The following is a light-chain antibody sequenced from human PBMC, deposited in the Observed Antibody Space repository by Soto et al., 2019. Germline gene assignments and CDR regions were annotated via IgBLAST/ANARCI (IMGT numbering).Light chain of an antibody. V-gene: IGKV3-11*01. Sequence: EIVLTQSPATLSLSPGERATLSCRASQSISSYLGWYQQKPGQAPRLLIYDASNSSTGIPARFSGSGSGTACTLSISSLGPEDFAVYYCQHRSSWPLTFGGGTKVEIK. CDR1: QSISSY. J-gene: IGKJ4*01. CDR3: QHRSSWPLT. CDR2: DAS.